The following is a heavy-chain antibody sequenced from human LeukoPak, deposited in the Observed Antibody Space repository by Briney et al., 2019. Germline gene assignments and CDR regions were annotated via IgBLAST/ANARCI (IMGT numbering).Heavy chain of an antibody. Sequence: GGSLRLSCAASGFTFSSYAMSWVRQAPGKGLEWVSAISGSGGSTYYTDSVKGRFTISRDNSKNTLYLQMNSLGAEDTAVYYCAKGGNYDYVWGSYRRLYYFDYWGQGTLVTVSS. CDR2: ISGSGGST. CDR1: GFTFSSYA. J-gene: IGHJ4*02. V-gene: IGHV3-23*01. CDR3: AKGGNYDYVWGSYRRLYYFDY. D-gene: IGHD3-16*02.